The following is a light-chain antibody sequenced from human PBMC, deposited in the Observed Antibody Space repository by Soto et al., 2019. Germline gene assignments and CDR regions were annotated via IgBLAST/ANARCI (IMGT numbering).Light chain of an antibody. Sequence: DIQMTQSPSSLSASVGDRVTITCRASQSISSYLNWYQQKPGKAPKLLIYAASSLQSGVPSRFSGSGSGTDFTLTISXLQPEDFATYYCQQSYSTWKFGQGTKVDIK. CDR3: QQSYSTWK. CDR2: AAS. V-gene: IGKV1-39*01. CDR1: QSISSY. J-gene: IGKJ1*01.